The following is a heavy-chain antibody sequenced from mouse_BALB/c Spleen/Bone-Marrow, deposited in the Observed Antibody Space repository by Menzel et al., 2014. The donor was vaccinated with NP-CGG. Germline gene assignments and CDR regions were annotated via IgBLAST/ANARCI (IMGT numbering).Heavy chain of an antibody. CDR2: IWAGGST. CDR1: GFSLTSYG. V-gene: IGHV2-9*02. Sequence: VKVVESGPGLVAPSQSLSITCTVSGFSLTSYGVHWVRQPPGKGLEWLGVIWAGGSTNYNSAPMSRLSISKDNSKSQVFLKMNSLQTDDTAMYYCARPTPRYFAMDYWGQGTSVTVSS. J-gene: IGHJ4*01. CDR3: ARPTPRYFAMDY. D-gene: IGHD6-1*01.